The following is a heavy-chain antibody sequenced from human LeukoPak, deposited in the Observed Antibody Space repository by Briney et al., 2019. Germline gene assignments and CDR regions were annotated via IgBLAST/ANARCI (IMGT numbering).Heavy chain of an antibody. CDR2: INSDGSST. Sequence: GGSLRLSCAASGFTFSSYWMHWVRQAPGKGLVWVSRINSDGSSTTYADSVKGRFTISRDNAKNTLYLQMNSLRAEDTAVYYCARGVGPAYCGGDCYSQYFQHWGQGTLVTVSS. D-gene: IGHD2-21*02. CDR1: GFTFSSYW. CDR3: ARGVGPAYCGGDCYSQYFQH. J-gene: IGHJ1*01. V-gene: IGHV3-74*01.